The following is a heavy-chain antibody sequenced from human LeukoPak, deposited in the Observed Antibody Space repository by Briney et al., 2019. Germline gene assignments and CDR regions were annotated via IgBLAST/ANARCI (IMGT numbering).Heavy chain of an antibody. J-gene: IGHJ3*02. CDR2: ISAYNGNT. D-gene: IGHD2-2*01. CDR1: GYTFTSYG. Sequence: ASVKVSCKASGYTFTSYGISWVRQAPGQGLEWMGWISAYNGNTNYAQKLQGRVTTTTDTSTSTAYMELRSLRSDDTAVYYCARDSDLIVVVPAADRDAFDIWGQGTMVTVSS. V-gene: IGHV1-18*01. CDR3: ARDSDLIVVVPAADRDAFDI.